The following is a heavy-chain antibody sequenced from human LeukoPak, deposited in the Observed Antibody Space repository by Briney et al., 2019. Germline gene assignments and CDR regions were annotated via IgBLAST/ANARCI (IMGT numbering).Heavy chain of an antibody. V-gene: IGHV3-30*18. CDR3: AKDSGPSDSQTNAFDI. CDR2: ISYDGSNK. D-gene: IGHD5-12*01. CDR1: RFTFSSYG. J-gene: IGHJ3*02. Sequence: GGSLRLSCAASRFTFSSYGMHWVRQAPGKGLEWVAIISYDGSNKYYADSVKGRFTISRDNSKNTLFLQMNSLRAEDTAVYYCAKDSGPSDSQTNAFDIWGQGTMVTVSS.